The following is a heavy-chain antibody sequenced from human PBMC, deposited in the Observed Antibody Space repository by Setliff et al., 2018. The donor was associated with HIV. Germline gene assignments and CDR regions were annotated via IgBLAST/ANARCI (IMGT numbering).Heavy chain of an antibody. CDR2: IYTSGST. CDR1: GGSISSYY. J-gene: IGHJ6*03. Sequence: SETLSLTCTVSGGSISSYYWSWIRQPPGKGLEWIGYIYTSGSTNYNPSLKSRVTISVDTSKNQFSLKLSSVTAADTAVYYCARDGYTNGYGYYYFYMDVWGKGTTVTVSS. D-gene: IGHD5-18*01. CDR3: ARDGYTNGYGYYYFYMDV. V-gene: IGHV4-4*08.